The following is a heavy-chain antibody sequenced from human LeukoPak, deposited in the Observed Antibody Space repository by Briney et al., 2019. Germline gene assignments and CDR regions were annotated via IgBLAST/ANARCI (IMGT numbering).Heavy chain of an antibody. CDR1: GFTFSSYG. J-gene: IGHJ4*02. CDR3: AKDGLQPFDY. CDR2: ISYDGSNK. Sequence: PGGSLRLSCAASGFTFSSYGMHWVRQAPGKGLEWVAVISYDGSNKYYADCVKGRFTISRDNSKNTLYLQMNSLRAEDTAVYYCAKDGLQPFDYWGQGTLVTVSS. V-gene: IGHV3-30*18. D-gene: IGHD4-11*01.